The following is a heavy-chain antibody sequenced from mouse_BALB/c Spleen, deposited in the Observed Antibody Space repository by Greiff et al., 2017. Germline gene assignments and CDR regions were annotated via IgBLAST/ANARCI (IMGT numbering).Heavy chain of an antibody. CDR2: IYPGNSDT. J-gene: IGHJ4*01. Sequence: EVQLQQSGTVLARPGASVKMSCKASGYSFTSYWMHWVKQRPGQGLEWIGAIYPGNSDTSYNQKFKGKAKLTAVTSASTAYMELSSLTNEDSAVYYCVYYDYDDDPLYAMDYWGQGTSVTVSS. CDR3: VYYDYDDDPLYAMDY. D-gene: IGHD2-4*01. CDR1: GYSFTSYW. V-gene: IGHV1-5*01.